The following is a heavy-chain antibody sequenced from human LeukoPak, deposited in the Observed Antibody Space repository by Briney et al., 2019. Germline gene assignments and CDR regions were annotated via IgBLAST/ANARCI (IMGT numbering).Heavy chain of an antibody. J-gene: IGHJ4*02. Sequence: GGSLRLSCAASGFTFSSYAMHWVRQAPGKGLEWVAVISYDGSNKYYADSVKGRFTISRDNSKNTLYLQMNSLRAEDTAVYYCATGLRDWNYPGLFDYWGQGTLVTVSS. V-gene: IGHV3-30*04. CDR3: ATGLRDWNYPGLFDY. D-gene: IGHD1-7*01. CDR2: ISYDGSNK. CDR1: GFTFSSYA.